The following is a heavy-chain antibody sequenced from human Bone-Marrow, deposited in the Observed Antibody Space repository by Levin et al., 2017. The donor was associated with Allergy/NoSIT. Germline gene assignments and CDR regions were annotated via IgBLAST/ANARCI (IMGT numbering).Heavy chain of an antibody. CDR2: MNPNTGNS. CDR3: ARGMAATPSLWSEYFQH. CDR1: GYTFTSYD. J-gene: IGHJ1*01. D-gene: IGHD1-26*01. Sequence: ASVKVSCKASGYTFTSYDINWVRQAPGQGLEWMGWMNPNTGNSGYAQKFQGRVTMTRNTSIGTAYMELNSLRSEDTAVYYCARGMAATPSLWSEYFQHWGQGTLVTVSS. V-gene: IGHV1-8*01.